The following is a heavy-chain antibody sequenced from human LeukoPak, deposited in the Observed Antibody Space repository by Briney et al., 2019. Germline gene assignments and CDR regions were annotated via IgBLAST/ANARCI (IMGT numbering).Heavy chain of an antibody. CDR2: IYTSGST. CDR3: ASLRERSYYARGFDY. CDR1: GGSISSYY. V-gene: IGHV4-4*07. D-gene: IGHD1-26*01. Sequence: SETLSLTCTVSGGSISSYYWSWIRQPAGKGLEWIGRIYTSGSTYYNPSLKSRVTISVDTSKNQFSLKLSSVTAADTAVYYCASLRERSYYARGFDYWGQGTLVTVSS. J-gene: IGHJ4*02.